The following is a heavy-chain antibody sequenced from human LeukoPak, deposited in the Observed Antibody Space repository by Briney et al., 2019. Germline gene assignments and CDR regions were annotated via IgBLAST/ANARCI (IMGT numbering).Heavy chain of an antibody. V-gene: IGHV1-2*02. CDR3: ARDYELGTPGSAYEFFDY. CDR1: GYTFTDHF. Sequence: ASVKVSCKASGYTFTDHFMQWVRHAPGQGLEWMGWINPNSGGTSYAQKFKGRVTMTRDTSINTVYMELSRLGSDDTAAYYCARDYELGTPGSAYEFFDYWGQGTLVTVSS. D-gene: IGHD3-10*01. CDR2: INPNSGGT. J-gene: IGHJ4*02.